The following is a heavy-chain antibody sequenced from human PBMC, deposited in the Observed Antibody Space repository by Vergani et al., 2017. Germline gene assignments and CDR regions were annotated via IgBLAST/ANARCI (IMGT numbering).Heavy chain of an antibody. V-gene: IGHV3-23*01. CDR2: ISGSGGST. CDR1: GFTFSSYA. Sequence: EVQLLESGGGLVQPGGFLRLSCAASGFTFSSYAMSWVRQAPGKGLEWVSAISGSGGSTYYADSVKGRFTISRDNSKNTLYLQMNRLRAEDTAVYYCAKIGSQVNYMDVWGKGTTVTVSS. J-gene: IGHJ6*03. D-gene: IGHD3-22*01. CDR3: AKIGSQVNYMDV.